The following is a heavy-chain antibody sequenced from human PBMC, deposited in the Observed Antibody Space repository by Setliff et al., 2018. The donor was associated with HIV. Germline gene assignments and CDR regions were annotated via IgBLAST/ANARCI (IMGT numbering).Heavy chain of an antibody. D-gene: IGHD6-13*01. V-gene: IGHV1-46*01. Sequence: GASVKVSCKASGYTFTNYYIHWVRQAPGQGLEWMGLINPSGGRTNYAQKFQGRVTITADKSTSTAYMELSSLRSEDTAVYYCARSSIAAAGAYYYYMDVWGKGSTVTVSS. J-gene: IGHJ6*03. CDR1: GYTFTNYY. CDR2: INPSGGRT. CDR3: ARSSIAAAGAYYYYMDV.